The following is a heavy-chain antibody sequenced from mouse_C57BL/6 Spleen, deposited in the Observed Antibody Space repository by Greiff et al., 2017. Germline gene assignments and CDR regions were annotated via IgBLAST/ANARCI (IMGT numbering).Heavy chain of an antibody. CDR3: ARDYYGSSRYFDV. D-gene: IGHD1-1*01. V-gene: IGHV1-55*01. CDR2: IYPGSGST. Sequence: QVQLQQPGAELVKPGASVKMSCKASGYTFTGYWITWVKQRPGQGLEWIGDIYPGSGSTNYNEKFKSKATLTVDTSSSTAYMQLSSLTSEDSAVYYCARDYYGSSRYFDVWGTGTTVTVSA. CDR1: GYTFTGYW. J-gene: IGHJ1*03.